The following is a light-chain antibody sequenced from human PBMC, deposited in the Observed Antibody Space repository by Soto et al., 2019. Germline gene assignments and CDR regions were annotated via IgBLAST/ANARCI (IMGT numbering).Light chain of an antibody. Sequence: DIQMTQSPSTLSASVGDRVTITCRASQSISSWLAWYQQKPGKAPKLLIYKASSLESGVPSRFSGSGSGTEFTLTLSSLQPDDVATYYFQQYNSYARTFGQGTKVEIK. CDR3: QQYNSYART. CDR2: KAS. CDR1: QSISSW. J-gene: IGKJ1*01. V-gene: IGKV1-5*03.